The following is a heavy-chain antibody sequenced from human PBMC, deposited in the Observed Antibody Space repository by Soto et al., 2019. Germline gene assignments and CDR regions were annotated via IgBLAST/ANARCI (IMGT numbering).Heavy chain of an antibody. Sequence: SSETLSLTCAVYGGSFSGYYWSWIRQPPGKGLEWIGEINHSGSTNYNPSLKSRVTISVDTSKNQFSLKLSSVTAADTAVYYCARAQLYSSGWYTRYYYYGMDVWGQGTTVTVSS. J-gene: IGHJ6*02. CDR2: INHSGST. CDR3: ARAQLYSSGWYTRYYYYGMDV. V-gene: IGHV4-34*01. CDR1: GGSFSGYY. D-gene: IGHD6-19*01.